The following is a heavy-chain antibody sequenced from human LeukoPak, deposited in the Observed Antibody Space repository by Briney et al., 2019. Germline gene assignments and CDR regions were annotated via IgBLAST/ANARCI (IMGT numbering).Heavy chain of an antibody. CDR3: ARAGLRSGNYYYYMDV. Sequence: SGGSLRFSCAASGFPFSTYSRNWVRQTPGKGREGVSSITSRSSYILYAHSVKGRFTISRDNAKNSLYPQMNSLRAEDTAVYYCARAGLRSGNYYYYMDVWGKGTTVTVSS. V-gene: IGHV3-21*01. CDR1: GFPFSTYS. J-gene: IGHJ6*03. D-gene: IGHD1-1*01. CDR2: ITSRSSYI.